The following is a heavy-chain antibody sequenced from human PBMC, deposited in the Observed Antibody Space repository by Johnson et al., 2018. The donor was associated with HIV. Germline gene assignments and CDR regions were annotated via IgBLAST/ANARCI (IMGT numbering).Heavy chain of an antibody. Sequence: EVQLVESGGGLVQPGGSLRLSCAASGFTFSSYWMSWVRQAPGKGLEWVANIKQDGSEKYYVDSVKGRFTISRDNDKNSLYLQMNSLRAEDTAVYYCARLIVGAPGAFDIWGQGTMVTVSS. J-gene: IGHJ3*02. D-gene: IGHD1-26*01. CDR3: ARLIVGAPGAFDI. V-gene: IGHV3-7*05. CDR2: IKQDGSEK. CDR1: GFTFSSYW.